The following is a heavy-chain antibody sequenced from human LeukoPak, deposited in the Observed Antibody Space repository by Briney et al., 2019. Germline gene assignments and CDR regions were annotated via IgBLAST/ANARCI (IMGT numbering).Heavy chain of an antibody. V-gene: IGHV4-34*01. J-gene: IGHJ4*02. Sequence: SETLSLTCAVYGGSFSGYYWSWIRQPPGKGLEWIGEINHSGSTNYNPSLKSRVTISVDTPKNQFSLKLSSVTAADTAIYYCAAMTTVTMYSYFFDSWGQGTLLTVSS. CDR2: INHSGST. CDR1: GGSFSGYY. D-gene: IGHD4-17*01. CDR3: AAMTTVTMYSYFFDS.